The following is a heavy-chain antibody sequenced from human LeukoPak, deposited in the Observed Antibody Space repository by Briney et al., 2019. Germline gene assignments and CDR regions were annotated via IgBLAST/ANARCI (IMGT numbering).Heavy chain of an antibody. J-gene: IGHJ6*02. CDR3: ARAQPHYDFWSGYLYYYYYYGMDV. V-gene: IGHV1-8*01. CDR2: TNPNSGNT. CDR1: GYTFTSYD. Sequence: ASVKVSCKASGYTFTSYDINWVRQATGQGLEWMGWTNPNSGNTGYAQKFQGRVTMNRNTSISTAYMELSSLRSEDTAVYYCARAQPHYDFWSGYLYYYYYYGMDVWGQGTTVTVSS. D-gene: IGHD3-3*01.